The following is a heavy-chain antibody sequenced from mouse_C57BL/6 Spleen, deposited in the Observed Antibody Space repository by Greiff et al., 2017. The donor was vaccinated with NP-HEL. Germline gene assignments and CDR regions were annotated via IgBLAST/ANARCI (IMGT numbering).Heavy chain of an antibody. D-gene: IGHD1-1*01. CDR2: INPSTGGT. J-gene: IGHJ3*01. V-gene: IGHV1-42*01. CDR1: GYSFTGYY. Sequence: EVQLQQSGPELVKPGASVKISCKASGYSFTGYYMNWVKQSPEKSLEWIGEINPSTGGTTYNQKFKAKATLTVDKSSSTAYMQLKSLTSEDSAVYYCARDYGSSSFFAYWGQGTLVTVSA. CDR3: ARDYGSSSFFAY.